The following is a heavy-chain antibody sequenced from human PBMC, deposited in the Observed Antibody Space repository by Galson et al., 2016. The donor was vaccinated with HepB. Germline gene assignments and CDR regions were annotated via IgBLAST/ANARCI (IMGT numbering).Heavy chain of an antibody. V-gene: IGHV4-4*02. J-gene: IGHJ6*02. D-gene: IGHD6-13*01. CDR2: LHYAGRA. Sequence: ETLSLTCAVSGGSIVTTSWWSWVRQPPGKGLEWIGELHYAGRANFNPSLTSRVTISVDRSKNQFSLNLTSVTAADTAVYYCARDTRSMAASGTTYGMDVWGQGTTVTVSS. CDR3: ARDTRSMAASGTTYGMDV. CDR1: GGSIVTTSW.